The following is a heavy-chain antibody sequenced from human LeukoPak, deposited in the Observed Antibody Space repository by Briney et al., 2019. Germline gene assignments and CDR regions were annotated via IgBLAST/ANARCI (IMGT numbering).Heavy chain of an antibody. CDR3: ARDLGAAGNDAWFDP. V-gene: IGHV1-46*03. D-gene: IGHD6-13*01. CDR2: INPSGGST. Sequence: ASVKVSSKASGYTFTSYYMHWVRQAPGQGLEWMGIINPSGGSTSYAQKFQGRVTMTRDTSTSTVYMELSSLRSEDTAVYYCARDLGAAGNDAWFDPWGQGTLVTVSS. CDR1: GYTFTSYY. J-gene: IGHJ5*02.